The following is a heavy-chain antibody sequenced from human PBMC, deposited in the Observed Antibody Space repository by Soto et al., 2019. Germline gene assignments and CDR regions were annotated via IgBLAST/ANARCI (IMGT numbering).Heavy chain of an antibody. V-gene: IGHV1-18*01. J-gene: IGHJ6*03. CDR2: ISAYNGNT. CDR1: GYTFTSYG. Sequence: ASVKVSCKASGYTFTSYGISWVRQAPGQGLEWMGWISAYNGNTNYAQKLQGRVTMTTDTSTSTAYMELRSLRSDDTAVYYCARDLHGRGDYYYYYMDVGGKGTRATVSS. D-gene: IGHD3-10*01. CDR3: ARDLHGRGDYYYYYMDV.